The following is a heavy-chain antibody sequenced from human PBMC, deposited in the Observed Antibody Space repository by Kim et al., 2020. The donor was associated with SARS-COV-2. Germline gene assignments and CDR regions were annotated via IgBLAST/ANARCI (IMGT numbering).Heavy chain of an antibody. Sequence: SLKSRGTVSVDTSKNQVSLKLSSVTAADTAVYYCARHGCSGGSFHGWFDPWGQGTLVTVSS. V-gene: IGHV4-39*01. D-gene: IGHD2-15*01. J-gene: IGHJ5*02. CDR3: ARHGCSGGSFHGWFDP.